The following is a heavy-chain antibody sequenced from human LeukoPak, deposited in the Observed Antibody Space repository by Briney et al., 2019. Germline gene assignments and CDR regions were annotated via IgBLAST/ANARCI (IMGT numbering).Heavy chain of an antibody. CDR3: AKPHDSSGYYYLYPFDY. D-gene: IGHD3-22*01. CDR1: GFTFKRYA. J-gene: IGHJ4*02. V-gene: IGHV3-30*02. CDR2: IRYDGSNK. Sequence: PGGSLRLSCAASGFTFKRYAMHWVRQAPGKGLEWVAFIRYDGSNKYYADSVKGRFTISRDNSKNTLYLQMNSLRAEDTAVYYCAKPHDSSGYYYLYPFDYWGQGTLVTVSS.